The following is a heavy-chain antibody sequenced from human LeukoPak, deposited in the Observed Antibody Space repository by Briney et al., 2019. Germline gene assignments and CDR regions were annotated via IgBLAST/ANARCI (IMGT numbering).Heavy chain of an antibody. D-gene: IGHD2-15*01. Sequence: GGSLRLSCAASGITFSRSWMSWVRQAPGKGLEWVAFIKEDGGEIYYVDSVKGRFNISRDNAENSLYLQMNSLRAEDTAVYYCARDRGGRSGLDDWGQGTLVTVSS. CDR2: IKEDGGEI. CDR1: GITFSRSW. J-gene: IGHJ4*02. V-gene: IGHV3-7*04. CDR3: ARDRGGRSGLDD.